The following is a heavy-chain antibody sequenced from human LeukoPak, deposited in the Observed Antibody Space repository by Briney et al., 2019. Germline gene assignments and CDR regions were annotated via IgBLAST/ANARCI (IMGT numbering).Heavy chain of an antibody. CDR1: GFTFSTYA. J-gene: IGHJ4*02. CDR3: AKADRGWGVITKD. D-gene: IGHD3-10*01. Sequence: PGGSLRLSCAASGFTFSTYAMSWVRQAPGKGLEWGSAIGGSGDFTYYAEYVRGRFTISRDNSKKTLYLQMNSLRAEDTAVYYCAKADRGWGVITKDWGQGTLVTVSS. CDR2: IGGSGDFT. V-gene: IGHV3-23*01.